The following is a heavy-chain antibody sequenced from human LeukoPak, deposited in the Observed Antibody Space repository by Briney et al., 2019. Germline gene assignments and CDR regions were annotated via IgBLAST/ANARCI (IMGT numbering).Heavy chain of an antibody. V-gene: IGHV3-7*01. CDR3: ATYSSLNRREFQY. Sequence: GGSLRLSCEGSGLTFSNYWMGWVRQAPGKGLQWVANIKTDGSEKYYVDSVKGRFTISRDNAKNSLYLQMNSLRAEDTAVYYCATYSSLNRREFQYWGQGTLLTVSS. D-gene: IGHD3-22*01. CDR1: GLTFSNYW. CDR2: IKTDGSEK. J-gene: IGHJ1*01.